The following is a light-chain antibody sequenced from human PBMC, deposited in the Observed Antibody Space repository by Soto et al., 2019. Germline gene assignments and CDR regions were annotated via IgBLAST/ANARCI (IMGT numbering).Light chain of an antibody. J-gene: IGKJ1*01. V-gene: IGKV3-15*01. CDR1: QSISSS. CDR2: GAS. Sequence: EVVMTQSPDTLSVSPGERATLSCRASQSISSSLAWYQQKPGQAPRLLIYGASTRATGVPARFSGSGSGTEFTLTFSSLQSEDVAVYYCQHFHNWPPWTFGQGTRVEIK. CDR3: QHFHNWPPWT.